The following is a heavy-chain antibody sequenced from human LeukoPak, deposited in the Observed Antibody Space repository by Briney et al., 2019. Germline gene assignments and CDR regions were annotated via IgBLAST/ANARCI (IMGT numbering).Heavy chain of an antibody. CDR1: GGSFSGYY. D-gene: IGHD2-15*01. J-gene: IGHJ4*02. Sequence: PSETLSLTGAVYGGSFSGYYWSWIRQPPGKGLEWIGEINHSGSTNYNPSLKSRVTISVDTSKNQFSLKLSSVTAADTAVYYCARRAEEGGGNGTYYFDYWGQGTLVTVSS. CDR2: INHSGST. V-gene: IGHV4-34*01. CDR3: ARRAEEGGGNGTYYFDY.